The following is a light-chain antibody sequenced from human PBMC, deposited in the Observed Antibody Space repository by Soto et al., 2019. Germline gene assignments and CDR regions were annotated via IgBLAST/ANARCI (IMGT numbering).Light chain of an antibody. CDR1: QSVRSE. CDR2: DAS. J-gene: IGKJ1*01. CDR3: QQYGSSPPWT. Sequence: EIVMTQSPASLSVSPGERVTLSCRASQSVRSELAWYQQKPGQAPRLLIYDASNRATGIPARFSGSGSGTDFTLTISRLEPEDFAVYYCQQYGSSPPWTFGQGTKVDIK. V-gene: IGKV3-20*01.